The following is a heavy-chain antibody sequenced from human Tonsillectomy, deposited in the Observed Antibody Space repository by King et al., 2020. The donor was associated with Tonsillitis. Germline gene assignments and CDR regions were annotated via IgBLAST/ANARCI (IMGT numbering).Heavy chain of an antibody. V-gene: IGHV4-31*03. CDR1: VGSISIGAYY. D-gene: IGHD2-15*01. J-gene: IGHJ4*02. Sequence: VQLQESGPGLVKPSQTLSLTCTVSVGSISIGAYYWTWIRQHPGKGLEWIGYVLNSGSTDYNPSLKSRVTRSMDTSKNHFSLDLSSVTAADTAVYYCARVLSGGGDYDYWGQGTLVTVSS. CDR2: VLNSGST. CDR3: ARVLSGGGDYDY.